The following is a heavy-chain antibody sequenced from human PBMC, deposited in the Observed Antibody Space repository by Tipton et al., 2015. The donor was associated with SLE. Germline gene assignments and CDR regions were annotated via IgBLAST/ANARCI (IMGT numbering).Heavy chain of an antibody. CDR2: IYHSGST. CDR3: ARVVPYGSHCSGGSCYSDAFDI. J-gene: IGHJ3*02. D-gene: IGHD2-15*01. Sequence: TLSLTCTVSGGSISSHYWSWIRQPPGKGLEWIGSIYHSGSTYYNPSLKSRVTISVDTSKNQFSLKLSSVTAADTAVYYCARVVPYGSHCSGGSCYSDAFDIWGQGTMVTVSS. CDR1: GGSISSHY. V-gene: IGHV4-38-2*02.